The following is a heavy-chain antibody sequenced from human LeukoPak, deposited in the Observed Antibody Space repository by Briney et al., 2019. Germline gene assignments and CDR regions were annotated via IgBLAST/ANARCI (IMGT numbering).Heavy chain of an antibody. J-gene: IGHJ5*02. V-gene: IGHV3-30-3*01. CDR2: ISYDGSNK. Sequence: GGSLRLSCAASGFTFSSYAMHWVRQAPGKGLEWVAVISYDGSNKYYADSVKGRFTISRDNSKNTLYLQMNSLRAEDTAVYCCAKDSNQLLVGNWFDPWGQGTLVTVSS. CDR1: GFTFSSYA. CDR3: AKDSNQLLVGNWFDP. D-gene: IGHD2-2*01.